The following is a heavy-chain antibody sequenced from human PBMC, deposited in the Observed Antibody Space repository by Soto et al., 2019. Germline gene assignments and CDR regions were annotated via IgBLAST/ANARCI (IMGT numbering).Heavy chain of an antibody. D-gene: IGHD2-15*01. CDR3: ARAFKVVVAATIYYYYGIDV. J-gene: IGHJ6*02. V-gene: IGHV4-4*02. CDR2: IYHSGST. Sequence: QVQLQESGPGLVKPSGTLSLTCAVSGGSISSSNWWSWVRQPPGKGREWIGEIYHSGSTNYNPSLKSRVTISVDKSKNQFSLRLRSVPAADTAVYYCARAFKVVVAATIYYYYGIDVWGHGTTVTVSS. CDR1: GGSISSSNW.